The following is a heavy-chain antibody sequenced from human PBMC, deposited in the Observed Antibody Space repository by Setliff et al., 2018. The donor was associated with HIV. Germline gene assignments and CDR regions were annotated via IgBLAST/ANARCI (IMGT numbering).Heavy chain of an antibody. V-gene: IGHV4-61*09. CDR3: ARILLYDSSAYFVNAFDI. D-gene: IGHD3-22*01. CDR2: IYTSGST. CDR1: GGSISSGSNY. J-gene: IGHJ3*02. Sequence: SETLSLTCTVSGGSISSGSNYWSWIRQPSGKGLEWIGHIYTSGSTNYNPSLKSRVTISVDTSKNQFYLKLSSVTAADTAVYYCARILLYDSSAYFVNAFDIWGQGTVVTVSS.